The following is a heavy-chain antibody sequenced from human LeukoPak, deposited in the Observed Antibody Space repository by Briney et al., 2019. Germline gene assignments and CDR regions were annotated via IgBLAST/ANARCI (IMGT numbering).Heavy chain of an antibody. J-gene: IGHJ4*02. CDR3: ARGGVFESVFDY. V-gene: IGHV4-38-2*02. CDR2: IYHSGST. Sequence: PSETLSLTCTVSGYSISSGYFWGWIRQPPGKGLEWIGSIYHSGSTYYNPSLKSRVTISVDTSKNQFSLKLSSVTAADTAVYYCARGGVFESVFDYWGQGTLVTVSS. CDR1: GYSISSGYF. D-gene: IGHD3-9*01.